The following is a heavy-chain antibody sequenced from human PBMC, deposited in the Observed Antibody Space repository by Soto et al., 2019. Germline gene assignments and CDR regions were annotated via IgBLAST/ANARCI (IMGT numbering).Heavy chain of an antibody. Sequence: PSETLSLTCTVSGGSISSYYWSWIRQPPGKGLEWIGYIYYSGSTNYNPSLKSRVTISVDTSKDQFSLKLSSVTAADTAVYYCARIRTLNYDFWSGYPYHYYGMDVWGQGTTVTVSS. CDR2: IYYSGST. D-gene: IGHD3-3*01. V-gene: IGHV4-59*01. J-gene: IGHJ6*02. CDR3: ARIRTLNYDFWSGYPYHYYGMDV. CDR1: GGSISSYY.